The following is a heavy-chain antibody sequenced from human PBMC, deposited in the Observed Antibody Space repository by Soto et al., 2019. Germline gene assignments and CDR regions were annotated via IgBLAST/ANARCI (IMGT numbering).Heavy chain of an antibody. CDR2: INHSGST. V-gene: IGHV4-34*01. CDR1: GGPFSGYY. D-gene: IGHD2-15*01. CDR3: ARLGYCSGGSCYAYFTV. J-gene: IGHJ4*02. Sequence: SETLSLTCAVYGGPFSGYYWSWIRQPPGKGLEWIGEINHSGSTNYNPSLKSRVTISVDTSKNQFSLKLSSVTAADTAVYYCARLGYCSGGSCYAYFTVWGQGTLVTVSS.